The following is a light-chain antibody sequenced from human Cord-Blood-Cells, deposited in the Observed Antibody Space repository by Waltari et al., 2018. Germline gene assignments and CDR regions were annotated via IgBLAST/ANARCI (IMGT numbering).Light chain of an antibody. CDR3: MQALQTPLT. V-gene: IGKV2-28*01. J-gene: IGKJ4*01. CDR1: QSLLHSNGYNY. CDR2: LGS. Sequence: IVMTQSPLYLPVIPGEPAYISCRSSQSLLHSNGYNYLDWYLQKPGQSPQLLIYLGSNRASGVPDRFSGSGSGTDFTLKISRVEAEDVGVYYCMQALQTPLTFGGGTKVEIK.